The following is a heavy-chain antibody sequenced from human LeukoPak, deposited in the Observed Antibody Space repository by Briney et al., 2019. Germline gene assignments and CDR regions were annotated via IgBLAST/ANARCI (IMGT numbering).Heavy chain of an antibody. V-gene: IGHV3-23*01. CDR3: AKAGRLQAVPGWIDY. CDR2: IGGGATT. Sequence: PGGSLRLSCAASRFTFSNYVMSWVRQAPGKGLEWVSAIGGGATTYYADYVKGRFTISRDNSKNTLYLQINSLRAEDTAIYYCAKAGRLQAVPGWIDYWGQGTLVTVS. CDR1: RFTFSNYV. D-gene: IGHD6-19*01. J-gene: IGHJ4*02.